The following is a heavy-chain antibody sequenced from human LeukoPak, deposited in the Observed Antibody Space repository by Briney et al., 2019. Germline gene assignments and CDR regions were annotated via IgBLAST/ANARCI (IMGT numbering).Heavy chain of an antibody. CDR1: GFTFSSYG. CDR3: ASGAGVIPDY. Sequence: GSLRLSCAASGFTFSSYGMHWVRQAPGKGLEWVAVIWYDGSNKYYADSVKGRFTISRDNPKNTLYLQMNSLRAEDTAVYYCASGAGVIPDYWGQGTLVTVSS. D-gene: IGHD3-22*01. CDR2: IWYDGSNK. J-gene: IGHJ4*02. V-gene: IGHV3-33*01.